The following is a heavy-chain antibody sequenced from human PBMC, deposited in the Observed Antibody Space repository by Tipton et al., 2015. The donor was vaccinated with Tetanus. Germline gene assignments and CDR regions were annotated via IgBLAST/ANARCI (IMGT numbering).Heavy chain of an antibody. CDR3: ARHPGEDSSGFLP. CDR2: IYPGDSDT. J-gene: IGHJ5*02. CDR1: GYNFTSYW. D-gene: IGHD3-22*01. V-gene: IGHV5-51*01. Sequence: QLVQSGAEVKKPGEALKISCKGSGYNFTSYWIGWVRQMPGKGLEWMRIIYPGDSDTRYRPSCQGQVPISADKSISTAYLQWSSLKASDTAMYYCARHPGEDSSGFLPWGQGTLVTVSS.